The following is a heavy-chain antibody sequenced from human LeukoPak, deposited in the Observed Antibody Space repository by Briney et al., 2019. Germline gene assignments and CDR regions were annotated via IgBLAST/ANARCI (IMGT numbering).Heavy chain of an antibody. J-gene: IGHJ4*02. Sequence: ASETLSLTCTVSGYSISSGYYWGWIRQSPGKGLELIGSIYHSGTTYYNPSLKSRVTISVDTSKNQFSLKLSSVTAADTAVYYCARTDYFDSSGYKYYFDYWGPGTLVTVSS. V-gene: IGHV4-38-2*02. CDR3: ARTDYFDSSGYKYYFDY. D-gene: IGHD3-22*01. CDR2: IYHSGTT. CDR1: GYSISSGYY.